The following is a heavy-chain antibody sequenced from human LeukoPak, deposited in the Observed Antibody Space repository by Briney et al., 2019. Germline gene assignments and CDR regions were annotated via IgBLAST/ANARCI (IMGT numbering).Heavy chain of an antibody. J-gene: IGHJ4*02. D-gene: IGHD5-18*01. CDR2: VNPNSGGT. CDR3: AREGVQLWSYDY. Sequence: GASAKVSCKASGYTFTGYYMHWVRQAPGQGLEWMGRVNPNSGGTNYAQKFQGRVTMTRDTSISTAYMELSRLRSDDTAVYYCAREGVQLWSYDYWGQGTLVTVSS. CDR1: GYTFTGYY. V-gene: IGHV1-2*06.